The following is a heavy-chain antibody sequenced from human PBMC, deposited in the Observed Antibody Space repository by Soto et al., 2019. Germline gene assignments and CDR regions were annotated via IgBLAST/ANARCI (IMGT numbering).Heavy chain of an antibody. D-gene: IGHD6-13*01. CDR1: GFTFSSYG. J-gene: IGHJ6*02. CDR2: ISYDGSNK. Sequence: PGWSLRLSCAASGFTFSSYGMHLVRQAPGKGLEWVAVISYDGSNKYYADSVKGRFTISRDNSKNTLYLQTNSLRAEDTAVYYCAKEELDSSSWYNYGMEGWGQGTTVTVS. CDR3: AKEELDSSSWYNYGMEG. V-gene: IGHV3-30*18.